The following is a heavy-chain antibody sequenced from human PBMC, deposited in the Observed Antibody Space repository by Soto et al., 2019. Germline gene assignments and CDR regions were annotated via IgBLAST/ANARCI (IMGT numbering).Heavy chain of an antibody. D-gene: IGHD4-17*01. CDR1: GYTFTSYY. CDR2: INPSGGST. CDR3: AREPTTVTTFDY. J-gene: IGHJ4*02. V-gene: IGHV1-46*01. Sequence: QVQLVQSGAEVKKPGASVKVSCKASGYTFTSYYMHWVRQAPGQGLEWMGIINPSGGSTSYAQKFQGRVTMTRDTSTSTAYMELSSLRSEDTAVYYCAREPTTVTTFDYWGQGTLVTVSS.